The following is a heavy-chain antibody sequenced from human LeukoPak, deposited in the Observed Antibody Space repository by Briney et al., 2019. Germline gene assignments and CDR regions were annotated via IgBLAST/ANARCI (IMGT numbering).Heavy chain of an antibody. J-gene: IGHJ6*03. Sequence: PGGSLRLPCAASGFPLEVYPMHWARQARGRGREGVSFLSWGGGSTYYADYVKGRFTISRDNSKNSLYQQMNSLRAEDTALYYCAKDGNDIAARPLYYYYMDVWGKGTTVTVSS. D-gene: IGHD6-6*01. CDR1: GFPLEVYP. CDR2: LSWGGGST. V-gene: IGHV3-43D*03. CDR3: AKDGNDIAARPLYYYYMDV.